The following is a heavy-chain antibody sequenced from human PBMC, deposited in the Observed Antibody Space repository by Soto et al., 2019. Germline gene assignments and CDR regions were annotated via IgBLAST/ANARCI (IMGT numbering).Heavy chain of an antibody. Sequence: GASVKVSCKASGYTFTSYGISWVRQAPGQGLEWMGWISAYNGNTNYAQKLQGRVTMTTDTSTSTAYMELRSLRSDDTAVYYCARDVLLWFGETQDGAYGMDVWGQGTTVTVS. D-gene: IGHD3-10*01. V-gene: IGHV1-18*04. CDR1: GYTFTSYG. CDR3: ARDVLLWFGETQDGAYGMDV. J-gene: IGHJ6*02. CDR2: ISAYNGNT.